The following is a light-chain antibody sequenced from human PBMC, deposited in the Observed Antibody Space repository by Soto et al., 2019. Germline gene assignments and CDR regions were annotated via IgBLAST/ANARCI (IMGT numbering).Light chain of an antibody. CDR3: QQRSNLPPT. Sequence: EIVLTQSPGTLSLSPGERATLSRRASQSVSNNLAWYQHKPDQAPRLLIYGASGRATGIPDRFSGGGSGTDFTLTISSLEPEDFAVYYCQQRSNLPPTFGQGTRLEI. J-gene: IGKJ5*01. CDR1: QSVSNN. V-gene: IGKV3-11*01. CDR2: GAS.